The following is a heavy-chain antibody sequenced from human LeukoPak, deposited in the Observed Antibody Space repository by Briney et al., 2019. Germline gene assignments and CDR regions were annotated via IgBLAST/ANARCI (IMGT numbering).Heavy chain of an antibody. CDR3: ARGTPRMDV. J-gene: IGHJ6*02. CDR2: IYYSGST. D-gene: IGHD1-14*01. V-gene: IGHV4-59*01. Sequence: PSETLSLTCTVSGGSISTYYWSWIRQPPGKGLEWIGYIYYSGSTNYNPSLKSRVTISVDTSKNQFSLKLSSVTAADAAVYYCARGTPRMDVWGQGTTVTVSS. CDR1: GGSISTYY.